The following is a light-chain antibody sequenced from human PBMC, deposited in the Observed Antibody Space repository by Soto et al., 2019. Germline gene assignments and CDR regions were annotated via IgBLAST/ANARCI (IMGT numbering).Light chain of an antibody. Sequence: EVVMTHSPGTLSFSPGERATLSYRASQTISSSFLAWYQQKPGQAPRLLIYRASRRAPGIPDRFSGSGSWTEFTLTISRLEPEDFAVYYCHQFGSTPLDTFGPGTKVEIK. V-gene: IGKV3-20*01. CDR2: RAS. CDR1: QTISSSF. CDR3: HQFGSTPLDT. J-gene: IGKJ3*01.